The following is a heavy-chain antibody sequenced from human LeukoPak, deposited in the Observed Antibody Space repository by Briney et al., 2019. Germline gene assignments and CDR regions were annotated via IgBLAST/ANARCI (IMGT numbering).Heavy chain of an antibody. D-gene: IGHD1-26*01. Sequence: ASVKVSCKASGYTFTSYYMHWVRQAPGQGLEWMGRIDPNTGGTKSAKNFQGRVTMTRDTSISTAYMALSGLRSDDTAVYYCASLYDIVGTTVDYWGQGALVTVSS. V-gene: IGHV1-2*06. J-gene: IGHJ4*02. CDR2: IDPNTGGT. CDR3: ASLYDIVGTTVDY. CDR1: GYTFTSYY.